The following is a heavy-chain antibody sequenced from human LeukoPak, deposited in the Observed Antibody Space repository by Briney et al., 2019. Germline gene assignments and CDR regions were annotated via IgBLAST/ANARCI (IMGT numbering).Heavy chain of an antibody. V-gene: IGHV4-31*03. CDR2: IYYSGST. CDR3: AEGYSSSWYYY. Sequence: PSETLSLTCTVSGGSISSGGYYWSWIRQHPGKGLEWMGYIYYSGSTYYNPSLKSRVTISVDTSKNQFSLKLSSVTAADTAVYYCAEGYSSSWYYYWGQGTLVTVSS. J-gene: IGHJ4*02. D-gene: IGHD6-13*01. CDR1: GGSISSGGYY.